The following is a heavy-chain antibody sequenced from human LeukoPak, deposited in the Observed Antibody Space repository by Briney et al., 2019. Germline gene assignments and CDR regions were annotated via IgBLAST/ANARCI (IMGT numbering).Heavy chain of an antibody. V-gene: IGHV1-2*02. D-gene: IGHD5-18*01. CDR2: INPNRGGT. Sequence: ASVKVSCKASGYTFTGYYMHWVRQAPGQGLEWMGWINPNRGGTNYAQKFQGRVTMTRDTSISTAYMEPSRLRSDDTGVYYCARGNGWMRLGLFDIWGRGTRVTVSS. CDR1: GYTFTGYY. J-gene: IGHJ3*02. CDR3: ARGNGWMRLGLFDI.